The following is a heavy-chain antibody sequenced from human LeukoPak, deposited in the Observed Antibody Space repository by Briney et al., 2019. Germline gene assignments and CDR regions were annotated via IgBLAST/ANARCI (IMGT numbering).Heavy chain of an antibody. D-gene: IGHD6-13*01. J-gene: IGHJ3*02. CDR2: IYYSGST. CDR1: GGSISSSSYY. V-gene: IGHV4-39*07. Sequence: SETLSLTCTVSGGSISSSSYYWGWIRQPPGKGLEWIGSIYYSGSTYYNPSLKSRVTISVDTSKNQFSLKLSSVTAADTAVYYCARPYYLIAAAGTGISDAFDIWGQGTMVTVSS. CDR3: ARPYYLIAAAGTGISDAFDI.